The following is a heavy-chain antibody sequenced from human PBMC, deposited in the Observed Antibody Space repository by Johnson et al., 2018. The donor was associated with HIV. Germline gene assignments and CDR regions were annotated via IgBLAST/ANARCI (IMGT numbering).Heavy chain of an antibody. D-gene: IGHD2/OR15-2a*01. CDR3: AKDLSYPKTRAFDI. CDR2: IHSDGSDT. Sequence: VQLVESGGGLVQPGGSLRLSCAASGFIFRNYWMHWVRQTPGKGLVWVARIHSDGSDTAYADSVQGRFTISRDNSKNPLYLQMSSLRAEDTAVYYCAKDLSYPKTRAFDIWGQGTMVTVSS. CDR1: GFIFRNYW. J-gene: IGHJ3*02. V-gene: IGHV3-74*03.